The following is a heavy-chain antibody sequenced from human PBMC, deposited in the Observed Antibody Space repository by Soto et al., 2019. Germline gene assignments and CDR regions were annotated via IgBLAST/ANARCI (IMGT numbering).Heavy chain of an antibody. D-gene: IGHD3-22*01. Sequence: GGSLRLSCVASGFTFSSYAMSWVRQAPGKGLEWVSAISGSGGSTYYADSVKSRFTISRDNSKNTLYLKMNSLRAEDTAVYYFAKDRAYYYDSSGYDAEYFDYWGQGTPVTVSS. J-gene: IGHJ4*02. CDR3: AKDRAYYYDSSGYDAEYFDY. V-gene: IGHV3-23*01. CDR2: ISGSGGST. CDR1: GFTFSSYA.